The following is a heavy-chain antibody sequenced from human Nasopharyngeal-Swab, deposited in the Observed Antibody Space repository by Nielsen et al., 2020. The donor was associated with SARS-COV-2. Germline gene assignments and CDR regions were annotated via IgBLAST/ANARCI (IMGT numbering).Heavy chain of an antibody. D-gene: IGHD6-19*01. CDR1: GFTFSSYG. V-gene: IGHV3-30*18. CDR2: ISYDGSNK. Sequence: GESLKISCAASGFTFSSYGMHWVRQAPGKGLEWVAVISYDGSNKYYADSMKGRFTISRDNAKNSLYLQMNSLRAEDTALYYCAKAAPHSSGWYGNWFDPWGQGTLVTVSS. CDR3: AKAAPHSSGWYGNWFDP. J-gene: IGHJ5*02.